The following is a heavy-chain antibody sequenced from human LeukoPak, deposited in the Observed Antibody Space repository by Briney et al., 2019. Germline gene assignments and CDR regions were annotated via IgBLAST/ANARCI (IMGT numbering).Heavy chain of an antibody. CDR3: AKGGKLGAAGPPPFDY. J-gene: IGHJ4*02. CDR2: ISYDGTNK. Sequence: PGGSLRLSCAASGFTLRIYGMHWVRQAPGKGLEWVSVISYDGTNKYYADSLKGRVSISRDNSQNTLYLQMDSLRAEDTAVYYCAKGGKLGAAGPPPFDYWGQGTLVTVSS. V-gene: IGHV3-30*18. CDR1: GFTLRIYG. D-gene: IGHD6-13*01.